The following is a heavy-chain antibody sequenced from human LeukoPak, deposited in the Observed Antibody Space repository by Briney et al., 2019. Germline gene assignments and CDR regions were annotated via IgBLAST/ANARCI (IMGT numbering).Heavy chain of an antibody. D-gene: IGHD2-2*03. J-gene: IGHJ4*02. V-gene: IGHV3-30*04. CDR2: ISYDGRNK. CDR3: AKDSGWILFDD. Sequence: GRSLRLSCAASGFTFSNYAMHWVRQAPGKGLEWVAVISYDGRNKFYADSVKGRFTISRDNAKNSLYLQMNSLRAEDTAVYYCAKDSGWILFDDWGQGTLVTVSS. CDR1: GFTFSNYA.